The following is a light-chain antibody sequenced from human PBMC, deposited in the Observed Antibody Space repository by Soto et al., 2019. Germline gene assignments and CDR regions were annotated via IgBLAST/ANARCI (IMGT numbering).Light chain of an antibody. Sequence: QSALTQPRSVSGSPGQSVTISCTGTSSDVGGYNYVSWYQQHPGKAPKITIYDVSRRPSGVPDRFSGSKSGNTASLTISGLQAEDEADYYCCSYAGSYIFYVFGTGTKVTVL. CDR3: CSYAGSYIFYV. CDR2: DVS. CDR1: SSDVGGYNY. V-gene: IGLV2-11*01. J-gene: IGLJ1*01.